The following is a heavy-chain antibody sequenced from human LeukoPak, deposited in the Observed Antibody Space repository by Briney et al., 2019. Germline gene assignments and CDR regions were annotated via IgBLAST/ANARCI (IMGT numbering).Heavy chain of an antibody. Sequence: GVSLRLSCAASGFTFSSYAMHWVRQAPGKGLEWVAVISYDGSNKYYADSVKGRFTISRDNSKNTLYLQMNSLRAEDTAVYYCARAPYWGQGTLVTVSS. V-gene: IGHV3-30-3*01. J-gene: IGHJ4*02. CDR2: ISYDGSNK. CDR3: ARAPY. CDR1: GFTFSSYA.